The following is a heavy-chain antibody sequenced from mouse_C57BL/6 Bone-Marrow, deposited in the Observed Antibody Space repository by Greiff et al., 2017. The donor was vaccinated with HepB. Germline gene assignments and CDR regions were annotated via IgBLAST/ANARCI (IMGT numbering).Heavy chain of an antibody. CDR1: GYTFTSYW. D-gene: IGHD1-1*01. CDR3: ATLFITTVVFDY. CDR2: IYPGSGST. V-gene: IGHV1-55*01. J-gene: IGHJ2*01. Sequence: QVQLQQPGAELVKPGASVKMSCKASGYTFTSYWITWVKQRPGQGLEWIGDIYPGSGSTNYNEKFKSKATLTVDTSSSTAYMQLSSLTSEDSAVSYCATLFITTVVFDYWGQGTTLTVSS.